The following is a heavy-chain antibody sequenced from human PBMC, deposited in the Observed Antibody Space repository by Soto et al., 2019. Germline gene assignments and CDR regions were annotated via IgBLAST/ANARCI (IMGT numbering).Heavy chain of an antibody. D-gene: IGHD3-3*01. J-gene: IGHJ6*02. CDR3: ARDWSAAGRGSASGYYYRFGMDV. V-gene: IGHV3-7*05. CDR1: GFTFNTYW. CDR2: IKEDGSEE. Sequence: EEQLVESGGGLVQPGGSLRLSCAASGFTFNTYWMNWVCQAPGKGLEWVANIKEDGSEEYYVDSVKGRFTISRDNATNSLSLGMNSLRGEGPAVYYCARDWSAAGRGSASGYYYRFGMDVWGHGTTVTVPS.